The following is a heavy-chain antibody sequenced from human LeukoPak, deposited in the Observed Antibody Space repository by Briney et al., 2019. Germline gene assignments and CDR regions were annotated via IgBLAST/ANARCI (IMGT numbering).Heavy chain of an antibody. D-gene: IGHD6-13*01. CDR1: GFTVSSNY. CDR3: ARGRGSSWYGIHYYYMDV. CDR2: IYSGGST. J-gene: IGHJ6*03. Sequence: GGSLRLSCAASGFTVSSNYMSWVRQAPGKGLEWVSVIYSGGSTYYADSVKGRFTVSRDNSKNTLYLQMNSLRAEDTAVYYCARGRGSSWYGIHYYYMDVWGKGTTVTVSS. V-gene: IGHV3-53*01.